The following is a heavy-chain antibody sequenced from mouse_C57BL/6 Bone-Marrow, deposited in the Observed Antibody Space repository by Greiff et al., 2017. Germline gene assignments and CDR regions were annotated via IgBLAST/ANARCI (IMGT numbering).Heavy chain of an antibody. D-gene: IGHD2-4*01. CDR3: ASIYYDYLFAY. V-gene: IGHV1-80*01. CDR1: GYAFSSYW. Sequence: VQLQQSGAELVKPGASVKISCKASGYAFSSYWMNWVKQRPGKGLEWIGQIYPGDGDTNYNGKFKGKATLTADKSSSTAYMQLSSLTSEDSAVYFCASIYYDYLFAYWGQGTLVTVSA. CDR2: IYPGDGDT. J-gene: IGHJ3*01.